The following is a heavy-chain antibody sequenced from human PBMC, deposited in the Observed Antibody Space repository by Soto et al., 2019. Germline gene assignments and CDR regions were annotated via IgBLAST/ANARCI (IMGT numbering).Heavy chain of an antibody. CDR1: GFTFSSYS. D-gene: IGHD6-13*01. CDR2: ISSDGSST. CDR3: ARVAPGYSSSPGAFDI. Sequence: GGSLRLSCAASGFTFSSYSMNWVRQAPGKGLEWVSYISSDGSSTSYADSVKGRFTISRDNAKNTLYLQMNSLRAEDTAVYYCARVAPGYSSSPGAFDIWGQGTMVTVSS. V-gene: IGHV3-74*01. J-gene: IGHJ3*02.